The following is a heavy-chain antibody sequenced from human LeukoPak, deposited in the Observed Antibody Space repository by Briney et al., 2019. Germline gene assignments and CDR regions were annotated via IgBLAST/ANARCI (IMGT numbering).Heavy chain of an antibody. J-gene: IGHJ6*02. V-gene: IGHV3-66*01. Sequence: PGGSLRLSCAASGFTVSSNYMSWVRQAPGKGLEWVSVIYSGGSAYYADSVKGRFTISRDNSKNTLYLQMNSLRAEDTAVYYCARDSGAAAGRGMDVWGQGTTGTVSS. CDR1: GFTVSSNY. CDR3: ARDSGAAAGRGMDV. CDR2: IYSGGSA. D-gene: IGHD6-13*01.